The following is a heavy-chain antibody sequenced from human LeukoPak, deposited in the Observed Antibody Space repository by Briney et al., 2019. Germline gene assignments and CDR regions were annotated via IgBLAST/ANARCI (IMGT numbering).Heavy chain of an antibody. Sequence: SETLSLTCTVSGGSISSGGYYWSWIRQPPGRGLEWIGYIDYSGTTYYNPSLKSRVTISGDRSKNHLSLKLSSVTAADTAVYYCAKKSVAVQTSGGVGYFDYWGQGTLVTVSS. CDR1: GGSISSGGYY. CDR2: IDYSGTT. D-gene: IGHD5/OR15-5a*01. CDR3: AKKSVAVQTSGGVGYFDY. V-gene: IGHV4-30-2*01. J-gene: IGHJ4*02.